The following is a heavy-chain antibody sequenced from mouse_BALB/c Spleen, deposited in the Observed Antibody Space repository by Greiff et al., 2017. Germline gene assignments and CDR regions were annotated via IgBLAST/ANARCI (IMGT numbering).Heavy chain of an antibody. CDR1: GFTFSSFG. J-gene: IGHJ3*01. V-gene: IGHV5-17*02. CDR3: ARNYDGSSYLAWFAY. D-gene: IGHD1-1*01. CDR2: ISSGSSTI. Sequence: DVQLVESGGGLVQPGGSRKLSCAASGFTFSSFGMHWVRQAPEKGLEWVAYISSGSSTIYYADTVKGRFTISRDNPKNTLFLQMTSLRSEDTAMYYCARNYDGSSYLAWFAYWGQGTLVTVSA.